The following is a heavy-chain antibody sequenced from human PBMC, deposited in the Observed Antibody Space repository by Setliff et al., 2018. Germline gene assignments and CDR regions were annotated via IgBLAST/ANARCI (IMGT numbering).Heavy chain of an antibody. Sequence: SETLSLTCSVSGVSVSDYYWSWIRQPAGRGLEYIGRIYTSGATNYSPSVRGRVTISVDHLKNQVSLNLKSVTAADTAVYFCAGATGVTYTWYFEHWGQSSLVTVSS. CDR1: GVSVSDYY. V-gene: IGHV4-4*07. D-gene: IGHD2-21*02. CDR3: AGATGVTYTWYFEH. J-gene: IGHJ1*01. CDR2: IYTSGAT.